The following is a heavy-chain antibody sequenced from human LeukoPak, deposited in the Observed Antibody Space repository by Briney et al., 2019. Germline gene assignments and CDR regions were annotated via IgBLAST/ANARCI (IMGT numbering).Heavy chain of an antibody. CDR1: GFTFSSYG. J-gene: IGHJ4*02. CDR2: IWYDGSNK. Sequence: GGSLRLSCAASGFTFSSYGMHWVRQAPSKGLEWVAVIWYDGSNKYYADSVKGRFTISRDNSKNTLYLQMNSLRAEDTAVYYCAKEALLWFGELSHFDYWGQGTLVAVSS. CDR3: AKEALLWFGELSHFDY. V-gene: IGHV3-33*06. D-gene: IGHD3-10*01.